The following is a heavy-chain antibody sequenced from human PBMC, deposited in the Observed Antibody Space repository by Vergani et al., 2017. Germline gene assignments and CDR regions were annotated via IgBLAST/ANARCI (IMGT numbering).Heavy chain of an antibody. CDR3: ANSVIAGNVGVAYFGMDV. J-gene: IGHJ6*02. Sequence: QVQLVESGGGEVQPGRSLRLSCSAAGFPFSDYGVHWVRQAPGKGLEWVSFIRYDGSSEYYGDSVKGRFTISRDKSQNTVNLQMNSLRTEDTAVYFCANSVIAGNVGVAYFGMDVWGRGTTVTVSS. D-gene: IGHD2/OR15-2a*01. CDR1: GFPFSDYG. V-gene: IGHV3-30*02. CDR2: IRYDGSSE.